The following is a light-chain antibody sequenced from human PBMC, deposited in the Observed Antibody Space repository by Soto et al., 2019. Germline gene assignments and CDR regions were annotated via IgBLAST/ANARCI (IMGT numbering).Light chain of an antibody. CDR1: SSNVGGFDH. V-gene: IGLV2-14*03. J-gene: IGLJ1*01. Sequence: QSALTQPASVSGSPGQSITISCTVASSNVGGFDHVSWYQQHSGKVPRLLIYYVSIRASGVSDRFSGSKSGYTASLTISGLHAEDEADYYCNSFSTTNSYVFRTGTKVTGL. CDR3: NSFSTTNSYV. CDR2: YVS.